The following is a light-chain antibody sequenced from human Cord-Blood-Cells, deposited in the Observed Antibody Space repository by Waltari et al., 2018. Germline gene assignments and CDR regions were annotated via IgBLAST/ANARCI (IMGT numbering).Light chain of an antibody. Sequence: DIQMTQSPSSLSASVGDRVTITCHASQDISNYLNWYQQKPGKAPKLLIYDASNLETGVPSRFSGSGSGTDFTFTISSLQPEDIATYYCQQYDNLSWTFGQGTKVEIK. J-gene: IGKJ1*01. CDR3: QQYDNLSWT. V-gene: IGKV1-33*01. CDR1: QDISNY. CDR2: DAS.